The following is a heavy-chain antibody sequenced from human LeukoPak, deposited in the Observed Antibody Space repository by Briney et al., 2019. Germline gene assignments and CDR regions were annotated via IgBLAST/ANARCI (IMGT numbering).Heavy chain of an antibody. CDR1: GGSISSSSYY. D-gene: IGHD6-19*01. J-gene: IGHJ3*02. CDR2: IYYSGST. Sequence: PSETLSLTCTVSGGSISSSSYYWGWIRQPPGKGLEWIGSIYYSGSTYYNPSLKSRVTISVDTSKNQFSLKLSSVTAADTAVYYCARERPRFSLYSSGWTVGNAFDIWGQGTMVTVSS. V-gene: IGHV4-39*07. CDR3: ARERPRFSLYSSGWTVGNAFDI.